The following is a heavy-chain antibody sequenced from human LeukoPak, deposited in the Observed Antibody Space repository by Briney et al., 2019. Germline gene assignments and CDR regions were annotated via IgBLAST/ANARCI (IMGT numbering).Heavy chain of an antibody. CDR3: AKDLNSTYNYDSSGYEDAFDI. D-gene: IGHD3-22*01. V-gene: IGHV3-53*01. J-gene: IGHJ3*02. CDR1: GFIFSDYY. CDR2: IYSGGST. Sequence: PGGSLRLSCAASGFIFSDYYMSWVRQAPGKGLEWVSVIYSGGSTYYADSVKGRFTISRDNSKNTLYLQMNSPRAEDTAVYYCAKDLNSTYNYDSSGYEDAFDIWGQGTMVTVSS.